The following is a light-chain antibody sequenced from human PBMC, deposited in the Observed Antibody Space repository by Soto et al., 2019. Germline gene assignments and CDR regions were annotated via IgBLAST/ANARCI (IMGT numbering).Light chain of an antibody. V-gene: IGKV3-15*01. CDR1: QSVSST. Sequence: EIVMTQSPATLSVSPGERATLSCRASQSVSSTVAWYQQKPGQAPRLLIYSVSTRATGIPARFSGSGSGTEFTLTISSLQSEDFAVYYCHQYNMWPPLIFGGGTKVEIK. CDR2: SVS. CDR3: HQYNMWPPLI. J-gene: IGKJ4*01.